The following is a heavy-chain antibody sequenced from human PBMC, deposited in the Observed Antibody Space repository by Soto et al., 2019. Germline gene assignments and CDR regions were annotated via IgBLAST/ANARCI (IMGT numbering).Heavy chain of an antibody. Sequence: PGGSLRLSCAASGFTFSDYYMSWIRQAPGKGLEWVSYISSSGSTIYYADSVKGRFTISRDNAKNSLYLQMNSLRAEDTAAYYCARDETIAARPGYFDYWGQGTLVTVSS. J-gene: IGHJ4*02. CDR2: ISSSGSTI. CDR3: ARDETIAARPGYFDY. V-gene: IGHV3-11*01. CDR1: GFTFSDYY. D-gene: IGHD6-6*01.